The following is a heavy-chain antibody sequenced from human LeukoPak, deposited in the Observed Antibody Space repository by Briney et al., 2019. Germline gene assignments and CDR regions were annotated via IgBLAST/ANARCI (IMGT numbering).Heavy chain of an antibody. CDR1: GFTFSRYW. CDR3: AKDCPRVRGVISRSYYGMDV. D-gene: IGHD3-10*01. CDR2: ISGSGGST. V-gene: IGHV3-23*01. J-gene: IGHJ6*02. Sequence: GGSLRLACAASGFTFSRYWMHWVRQAPGKGLVWVSAISGSGGSTYYADSVKGRFTISRDNSKNTLYLQMNSLRAEDTAVYYCAKDCPRVRGVISRSYYGMDVWGQGTTVTVSS.